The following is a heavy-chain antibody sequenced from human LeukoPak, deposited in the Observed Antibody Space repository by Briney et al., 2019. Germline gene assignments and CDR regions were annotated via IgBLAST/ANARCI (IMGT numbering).Heavy chain of an antibody. CDR3: ATGAYFHDTGLYYYYMYV. V-gene: IGHV3-20*01. J-gene: IGHJ6*03. D-gene: IGHD3-22*01. CDR1: GCTFSNYY. Sequence: GGSLRLSCAVYGCTFSNYYMTWVRQAPGKGLEWISGINWDGGSTGYADSVKGRFTISRDNAKKSVYLQMDSLRVEDTALYHCATGAYFHDTGLYYYYMYVWGNGTTVTVSS. CDR2: INWDGGST.